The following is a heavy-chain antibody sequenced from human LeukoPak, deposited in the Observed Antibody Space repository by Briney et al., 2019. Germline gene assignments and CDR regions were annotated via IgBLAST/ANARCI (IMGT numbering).Heavy chain of an antibody. Sequence: ASVKVSCKASGYTFTSYDMHWVRQAPGQGLEWVGVINPSGGTTTYAQKFQGRVTMTRDTSTSTVYMELSSLRIEDTAVYYCSRDLGGSYNDYWGQGTMVTVSS. CDR1: GYTFTSYD. CDR2: INPSGGTT. V-gene: IGHV1-46*01. CDR3: SRDLGGSYNDY. J-gene: IGHJ4*02. D-gene: IGHD1-26*01.